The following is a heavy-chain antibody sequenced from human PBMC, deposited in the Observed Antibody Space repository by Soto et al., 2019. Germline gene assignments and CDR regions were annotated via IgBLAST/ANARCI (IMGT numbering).Heavy chain of an antibody. J-gene: IGHJ4*02. CDR1: GFTFSSYA. CDR2: ISYDGRTE. D-gene: IGHD2-15*01. Sequence: QVHLVESGGGVVQPGRSLRLSCVASGFTFSSYAMQWVRQAPGNGLEWVTVISYDGRTEYYADSVKGRFTISRDNSVNTLYLHMNSLRPDDTDVYFCSRLMYIAAMVGATLHWGQGTLVTVSS. V-gene: IGHV3-30*04. CDR3: SRLMYIAAMVGATLH.